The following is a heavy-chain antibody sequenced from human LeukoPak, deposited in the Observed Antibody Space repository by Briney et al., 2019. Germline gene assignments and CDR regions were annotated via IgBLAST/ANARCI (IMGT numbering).Heavy chain of an antibody. CDR3: ARGRVSSSTWYSTYSSYFYMDV. V-gene: IGHV4-39*07. Sequence: SETLSLTCTVSGGSISNYYWGWIRQAPGKGLEWIGSIYYSGNTYYNSSLKSRVTISVDTSKNQFSLKLSSVTAADTAVYYCARGRVSSSTWYSTYSSYFYMDVWGKGTTVTVSS. J-gene: IGHJ6*03. D-gene: IGHD1-1*01. CDR2: IYYSGNT. CDR1: GGSISNYY.